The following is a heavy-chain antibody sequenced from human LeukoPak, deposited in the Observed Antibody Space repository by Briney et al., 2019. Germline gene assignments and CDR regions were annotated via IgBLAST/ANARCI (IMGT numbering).Heavy chain of an antibody. CDR1: GYSFTSYG. CDR3: ARVGNGYHPIAGHYFDY. CDR2: ISAYNGNR. V-gene: IGHV1-18*01. J-gene: IGHJ4*02. Sequence: ASVKVSCKASGYSFTSYGISWVRQAPGQGLEWMGWISAYNGNRNYAQKIQGRATMTTDTSTSTAYLELRSLRSDDTAVYFCARVGNGYHPIAGHYFDYWGQGTLVTVSS. D-gene: IGHD5-24*01.